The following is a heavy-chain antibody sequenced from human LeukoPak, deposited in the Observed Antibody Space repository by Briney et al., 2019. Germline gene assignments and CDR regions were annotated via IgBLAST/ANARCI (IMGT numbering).Heavy chain of an antibody. CDR1: GGSISSSSYY. Sequence: SETLSLTCTVSGGSISSSSYYWGWIRQPPGKGLEWIGSIYYSGSTYYNPSLKSRVTISVDTSKNQFSLKLSFVTAAATAVYYCARQREVIYYYYYMDVWGKGTTVTVSS. J-gene: IGHJ6*03. CDR3: ARQREVIYYYYYMDV. CDR2: IYYSGST. V-gene: IGHV4-39*01.